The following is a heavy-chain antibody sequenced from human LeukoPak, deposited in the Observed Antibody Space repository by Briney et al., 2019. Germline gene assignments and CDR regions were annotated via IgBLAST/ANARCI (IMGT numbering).Heavy chain of an antibody. CDR2: IYYSGST. Sequence: SETLSLTCTVSGGSISSSSYYWGWIRQPPGKGLEWIGSIYYSGSTYYNPSLKSRVTISVDTSKNQFSLKLSSVTAADTAVYYCASLPTDNAFDIWGQGTMVTVSS. CDR1: GGSISSSSYY. J-gene: IGHJ3*02. CDR3: ASLPTDNAFDI. V-gene: IGHV4-39*07.